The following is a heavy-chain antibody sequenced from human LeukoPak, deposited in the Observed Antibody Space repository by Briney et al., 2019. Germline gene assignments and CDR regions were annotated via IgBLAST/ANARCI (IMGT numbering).Heavy chain of an antibody. CDR1: GGSISSYY. J-gene: IGHJ5*02. Sequence: PSETLSLTCTVSGGSISSYYWSWIRQPAGKGLEWIGRIDTRGSTNYNPSLKSRVTMSVDTSKNQFSLRLTSVTAADTAVYYCARRKGNWFDPWGQGTLVTVSS. CDR3: ARRKGNWFDP. V-gene: IGHV4-4*07. CDR2: IDTRGST.